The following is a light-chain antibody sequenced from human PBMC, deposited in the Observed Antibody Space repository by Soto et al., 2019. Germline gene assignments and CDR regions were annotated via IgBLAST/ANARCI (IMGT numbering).Light chain of an antibody. CDR3: QSYDSSLSGRVV. J-gene: IGLJ2*01. CDR2: GNS. Sequence: QPVLTQPPSVSGAPGQRVTISCTGSSSNIGAGYDVHWYQQLPGTAPKLLIYGNSNRPSGVPDRFSGSKSGTSASLAITGLQVEDEADYYCQSYDSSLSGRVVFGRGTKLTVL. CDR1: SSNIGAGYD. V-gene: IGLV1-40*01.